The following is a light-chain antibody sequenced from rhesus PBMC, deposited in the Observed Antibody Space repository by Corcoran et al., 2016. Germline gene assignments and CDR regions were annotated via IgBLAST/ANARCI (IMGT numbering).Light chain of an antibody. J-gene: IGKJ4*01. CDR2: SAS. V-gene: IGKV1-44*03. Sequence: DIQMTQSPSSLSASVGDRVTITFRASQTVSSYLAWYQQKPGKVPKLLNYSASTLQSGFPSRFSGIGSGTDCTLTISSLQPEDFATYYCQQHNRHPLTFGGGTKVELK. CDR1: QTVSSY. CDR3: QQHNRHPLT.